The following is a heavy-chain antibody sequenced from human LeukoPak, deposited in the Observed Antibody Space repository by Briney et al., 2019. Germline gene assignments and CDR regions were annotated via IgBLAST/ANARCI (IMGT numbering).Heavy chain of an antibody. J-gene: IGHJ5*02. D-gene: IGHD6-19*01. Sequence: GGSLRLSCAVSGFTFDDYGMSWVRQAPGKGLEWVSGINWNGGSKGYADSVKGRFTISRDNAKNSLHLQMNSLRAEDTALYYCARGDSSGWYYWFDPWGQGTLVTVSS. CDR1: GFTFDDYG. CDR2: INWNGGSK. V-gene: IGHV3-20*04. CDR3: ARGDSSGWYYWFDP.